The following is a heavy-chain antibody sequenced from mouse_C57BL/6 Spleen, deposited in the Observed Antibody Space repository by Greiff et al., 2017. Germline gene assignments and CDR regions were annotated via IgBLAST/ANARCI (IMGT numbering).Heavy chain of an antibody. V-gene: IGHV1-63*01. Sequence: VQGVESGAELVRPGTSVKMSCKASGYTFTNYWIGWAKQRPGHGLEWIGDIYPGGGYTNYNEKFKGKATLTADKSSSTAYMQFSSLTSEDSAIYYCARYTDYFDYWGQGTTLTVSS. CDR3: ARYTDYFDY. J-gene: IGHJ2*01. CDR1: GYTFTNYW. CDR2: IYPGGGYT. D-gene: IGHD1-1*01.